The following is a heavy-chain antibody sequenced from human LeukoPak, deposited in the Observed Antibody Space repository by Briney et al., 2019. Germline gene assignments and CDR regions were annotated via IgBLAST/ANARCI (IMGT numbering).Heavy chain of an antibody. J-gene: IGHJ4*02. D-gene: IGHD6-13*01. V-gene: IGHV3-11*01. Sequence: PGGSLRLSCSASGFTFSGYYMSWIRQAPGKGLEWVSYISSGGSTISYADSVKGRFNISRDNAKTSLYLQMNSLRAEDKAVYYCARDLFRNSSTSPLTGWGQGTPVTVSS. CDR2: ISSGGSTI. CDR3: ARDLFRNSSTSPLTG. CDR1: GFTFSGYY.